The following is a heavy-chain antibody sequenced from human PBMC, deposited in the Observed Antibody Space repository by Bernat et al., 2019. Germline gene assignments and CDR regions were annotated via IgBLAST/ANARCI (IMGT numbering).Heavy chain of an antibody. CDR3: ARGYYDFWSGYCYYYYGMDF. V-gene: IGHV4-34*01. CDR1: GGSFSGYY. Sequence: QVQLQQWGAGLLKPSETLSLTCAVYGGSFSGYYWSWIRQPPGKGLEWIGEINHSGSTNYNPSLKSRVTISVDTSKNRFSLKLSSVTAADTAVYYCARGYYDFWSGYCYYYYGMDFWGQGTTVTVSS. J-gene: IGHJ6*02. D-gene: IGHD3-3*01. CDR2: INHSGST.